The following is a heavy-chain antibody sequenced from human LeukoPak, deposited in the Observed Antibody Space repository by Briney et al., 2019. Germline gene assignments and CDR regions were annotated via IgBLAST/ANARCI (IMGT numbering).Heavy chain of an antibody. J-gene: IGHJ3*02. CDR1: GFTVNNAW. V-gene: IGHV3-15*01. CDR3: AVSTVHGAFDI. Sequence: GGSLRLSCAASGFTVNNAWMSWVRQASGKGLEWVGRIKSKTDGGTTDYVAPVKGRFSISRDDGDNTLYLQMNSLEAEDTGVYYCAVSTVHGAFDIRGQGTMVTVSS. D-gene: IGHD5/OR15-5a*01. CDR2: IKSKTDGGTT.